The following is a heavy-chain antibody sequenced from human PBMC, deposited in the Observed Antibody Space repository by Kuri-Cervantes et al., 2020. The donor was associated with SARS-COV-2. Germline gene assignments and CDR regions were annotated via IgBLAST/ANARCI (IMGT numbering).Heavy chain of an antibody. V-gene: IGHV1-18*01. J-gene: IGHJ4*02. CDR1: GYTFTSYG. CDR3: ARDNYYDSSGYFNY. D-gene: IGHD3-22*01. CDR2: INPSGGST. Sequence: ASVKVSCKASGYTFTSYGISWVRQAPGQGLEWMGIINPSGGSTSYAQKFQGRVTMTTDTSTSTAYMELRSLRSDDTAVYYCARDNYYDSSGYFNYWGQGTLVTVSS.